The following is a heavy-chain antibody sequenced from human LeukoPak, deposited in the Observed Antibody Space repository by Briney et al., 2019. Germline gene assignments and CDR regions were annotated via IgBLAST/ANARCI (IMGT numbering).Heavy chain of an antibody. D-gene: IGHD2-2*02. CDR2: INPNSGGT. J-gene: IGHJ6*02. Sequence: ASVKVSCKASGYTFTGYYMHWVRQAPGQGLEWMGWINPNSGGTNYAQKFQGRVTMTRDTSISTAYMELSRLRSDDTAVYYCARGAAIVVVPAAIMHYYYYYGIDVWGQGTTVTVSS. CDR3: ARGAAIVVVPAAIMHYYYYYGIDV. V-gene: IGHV1-2*02. CDR1: GYTFTGYY.